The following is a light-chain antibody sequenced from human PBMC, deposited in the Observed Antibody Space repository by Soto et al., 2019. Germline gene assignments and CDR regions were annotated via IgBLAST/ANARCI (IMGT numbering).Light chain of an antibody. J-gene: IGKJ4*01. CDR3: QQANSLLPT. CDR1: QGISSC. V-gene: IGKV1-12*01. CDR2: AAS. Sequence: IPVTKSPSSVSASLGDGTPLTCRASQGISSCLAWYQQKPGKAPKLLIYAASSLQSRVPSRFSGSGSGTDFTLTISSLQPEDFATYYCQQANSLLPTFGGGTKVDIK.